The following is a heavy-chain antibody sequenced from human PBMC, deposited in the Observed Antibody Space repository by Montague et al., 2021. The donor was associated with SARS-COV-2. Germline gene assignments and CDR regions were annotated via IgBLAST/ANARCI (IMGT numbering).Heavy chain of an antibody. D-gene: IGHD3-10*01. J-gene: IGHJ6*02. Sequence: SETLSFTCAVYGGSFSGYYWSWIRQPPGKGLEWIGEINHSGSTKYNPSLKSRVTISVDTSKNQFSLKLSSVTAADTAVYYCARVRYYGSGTSLGMDVWGQGTTVTVSS. CDR1: GGSFSGYY. CDR2: INHSGST. CDR3: ARVRYYGSGTSLGMDV. V-gene: IGHV4-34*01.